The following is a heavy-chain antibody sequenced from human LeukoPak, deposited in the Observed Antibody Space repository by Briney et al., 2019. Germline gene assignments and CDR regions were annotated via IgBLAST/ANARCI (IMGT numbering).Heavy chain of an antibody. V-gene: IGHV1-18*01. D-gene: IGHD6-13*01. Sequence: ASVKVSCKASGYTFTSYAMNWVRQAPGQGLEWMGWISAYNGNTNYAQKLQGRVTMTTDTSTSTAYMELRSLRSDDTAVYYCARIAAAGQGDYYYYYMDVWGKGTTVTVSS. CDR2: ISAYNGNT. CDR1: GYTFTSYA. J-gene: IGHJ6*03. CDR3: ARIAAAGQGDYYYYYMDV.